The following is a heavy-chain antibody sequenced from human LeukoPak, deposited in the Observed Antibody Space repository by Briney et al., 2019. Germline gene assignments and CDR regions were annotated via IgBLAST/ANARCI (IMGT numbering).Heavy chain of an antibody. Sequence: GGSLRLSCSGAGFTFRDSAFHWVRQAPGKGLEWVAVISDEGSKRFYADSVKGRFTISRDNSRDTLYLHMQTLRPEDSAVYYCARESGFMMVGEINADNWFDPWGQGTPVTVSS. CDR1: GFTFRDSA. D-gene: IGHD3-3*01. V-gene: IGHV3-30*04. J-gene: IGHJ5*02. CDR3: ARESGFMMVGEINADNWFDP. CDR2: ISDEGSKR.